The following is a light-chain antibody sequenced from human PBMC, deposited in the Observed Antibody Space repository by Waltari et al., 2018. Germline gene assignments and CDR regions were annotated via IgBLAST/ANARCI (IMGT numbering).Light chain of an antibody. V-gene: IGKV2-40*01. CDR3: VQAIAYPYT. CDR2: GGS. Sequence: EIVMTQTPLSLPIPPGEPASISCRSSQSLLHSNGNTYLHWYLQKPGQSPQLLIYGGSNRASGVPDRFSGSGSGTDFTLKISKVEAEDVGVYYCVQAIAYPYTFGQGTKVEIK. CDR1: QSLLHSNGNTY. J-gene: IGKJ2*01.